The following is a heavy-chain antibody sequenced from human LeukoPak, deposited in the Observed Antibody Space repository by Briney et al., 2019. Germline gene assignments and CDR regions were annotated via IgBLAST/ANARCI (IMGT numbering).Heavy chain of an antibody. CDR2: ISGSGGST. CDR1: GFTFSSYA. J-gene: IGHJ4*02. D-gene: IGHD6-13*01. CDR3: AASSSWYYFDY. V-gene: IGHV3-23*01. Sequence: GGSLRRSCAASGFTFSSYAMSWVRQAPGKGLEWVSAISGSGGSTDYADSVKGRFTISRDNSKNTLYLQMNTLRAEDTAVYYCAASSSWYYFDYWGQGTLVTVSS.